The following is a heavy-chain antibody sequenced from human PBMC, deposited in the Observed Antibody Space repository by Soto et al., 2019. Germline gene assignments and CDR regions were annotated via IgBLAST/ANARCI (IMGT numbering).Heavy chain of an antibody. J-gene: IGHJ4*02. CDR2: INSDGSST. V-gene: IGHV3-74*01. Sequence: EVQLVESGGGLVQPGGSLRLSCAVSGFTFSTYWIHWVHQAPGKGLVWVSRINSDGSSTNYADSVKGRFTISRDNAKNTLYLQMNSLRAEDTAVYYCAIAVAGTVFDYWGQGTLVTVSS. CDR3: AIAVAGTVFDY. D-gene: IGHD6-19*01. CDR1: GFTFSTYW.